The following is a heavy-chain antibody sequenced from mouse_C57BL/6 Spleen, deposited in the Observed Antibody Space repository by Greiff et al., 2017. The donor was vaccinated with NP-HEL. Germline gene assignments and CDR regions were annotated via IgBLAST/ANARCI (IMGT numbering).Heavy chain of an antibody. Sequence: QVQLQQPGAELVRPGSSVKLSCKASGYTFTSYWMDWVKQRPGQGLEWIGNIYPSDSETHYNQKFKDKATLTVDKSSSTAYMQLSSLTSEDSAVYYCARRGYGNLWFAYWGQGTLVTVSA. V-gene: IGHV1-61*01. CDR1: GYTFTSYW. CDR3: ARRGYGNLWFAY. J-gene: IGHJ3*01. CDR2: IYPSDSET. D-gene: IGHD2-1*01.